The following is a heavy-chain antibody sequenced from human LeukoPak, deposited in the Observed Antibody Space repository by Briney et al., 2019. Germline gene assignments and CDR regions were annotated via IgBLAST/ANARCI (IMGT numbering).Heavy chain of an antibody. Sequence: ASVKVSCKASGYTFTSSGISWVRQAPGQGLEWMGWISACNGNTNYAQKLQGRVNMTTDTSARTAYMGLRSRRSDDKAVDYCARGVTANQYFQHWGQGTLVTVSS. V-gene: IGHV1-18*01. D-gene: IGHD2-21*02. CDR2: ISACNGNT. J-gene: IGHJ1*01. CDR1: GYTFTSSG. CDR3: ARGVTANQYFQH.